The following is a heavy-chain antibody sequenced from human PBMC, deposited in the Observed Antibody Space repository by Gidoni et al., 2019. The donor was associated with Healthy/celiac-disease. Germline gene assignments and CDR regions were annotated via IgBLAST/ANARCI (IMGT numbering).Heavy chain of an antibody. CDR2: ISSNGGST. Sequence: EVQLVESGGGLVKPGGSLRLSCSASGFTFSSYAMHWVRQAPGKGREYVSGISSNGGSTYYADPVNGRFTISRDNSKNTLYLQMSSLRAEDTAVYYCVKGMTGYSSGWYHLNAFDIWGQGTMVTVSS. J-gene: IGHJ3*02. CDR1: GFTFSSYA. D-gene: IGHD6-19*01. V-gene: IGHV3-64D*08. CDR3: VKGMTGYSSGWYHLNAFDI.